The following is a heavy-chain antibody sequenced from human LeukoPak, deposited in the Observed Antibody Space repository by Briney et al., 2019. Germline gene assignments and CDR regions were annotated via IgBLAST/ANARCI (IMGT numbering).Heavy chain of an antibody. CDR3: ARVAGYYFDY. V-gene: IGHV4-61*02. D-gene: IGHD2-15*01. J-gene: IGHJ4*02. CDR1: GGSISSGSYY. CDR2: IYTSGST. Sequence: SETLSLTCTVSGGSISSGSYYWSWIRQPAGKGLEWIGRIYTSGSTNYNPSLKSRVTISVDTSKSQFSLKLSSVTAADTAVYYCARVAGYYFDYWGQGTLVTVSS.